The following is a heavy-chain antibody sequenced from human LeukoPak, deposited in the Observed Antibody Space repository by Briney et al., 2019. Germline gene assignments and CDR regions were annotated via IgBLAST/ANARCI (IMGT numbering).Heavy chain of an antibody. CDR1: GGTFSSHA. D-gene: IGHD3-3*01. Sequence: ASVKVSCKASGGTFSSHAISWVRQAPGQGLEWMGWINPNSGGTNYAQKFQGRVTMTRDTSISTAYMELSRLRSDDTAVYYCARGPIFGVDPSYDYYYYMDVWGKGTTVTVSS. CDR2: INPNSGGT. V-gene: IGHV1-2*02. J-gene: IGHJ6*03. CDR3: ARGPIFGVDPSYDYYYYMDV.